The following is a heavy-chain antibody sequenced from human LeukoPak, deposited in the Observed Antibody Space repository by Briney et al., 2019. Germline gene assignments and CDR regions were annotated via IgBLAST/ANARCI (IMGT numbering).Heavy chain of an antibody. J-gene: IGHJ4*02. Sequence: PGGSLRLSCAASGFTFSSYSMNWVRQAPGKGLEWVSYISSSSNTIYYADSVKGRFTISRDSAKNSLYLQMNSLRDEDTALYYCVTDTSMGGLFDYWGQGTLVTVSS. CDR1: GFTFSSYS. D-gene: IGHD5-18*01. V-gene: IGHV3-48*02. CDR3: VTDTSMGGLFDY. CDR2: ISSSSNTI.